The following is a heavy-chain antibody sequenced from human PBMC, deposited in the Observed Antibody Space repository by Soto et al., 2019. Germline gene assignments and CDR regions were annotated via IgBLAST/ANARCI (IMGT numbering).Heavy chain of an antibody. Sequence: ASVKVSCKASGYAFTSYYMHWVRQAPGQGLEWMGIINPSGGSTSYAQKFQGRVTMTRDTSTSTVYMELSSLRSEDTAVYYCARAHPGIAVAGVPWGQGTLVTVSS. CDR1: GYAFTSYY. D-gene: IGHD6-19*01. J-gene: IGHJ5*02. CDR3: ARAHPGIAVAGVP. CDR2: INPSGGST. V-gene: IGHV1-46*03.